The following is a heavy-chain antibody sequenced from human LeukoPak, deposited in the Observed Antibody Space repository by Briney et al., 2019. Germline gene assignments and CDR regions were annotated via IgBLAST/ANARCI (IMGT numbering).Heavy chain of an antibody. V-gene: IGHV5-51*01. CDR1: GYSFTSYW. CDR2: IYPGDSDT. D-gene: IGHD3-9*01. J-gene: IGHJ6*02. CDR3: ARQVRYFDWLSRDPYYYYGMDV. Sequence: GESLKISCKSSGYSFTSYWIGWVRQMPGKGLEWMGIIYPGDSDTRYSPSFQGQVTMSADKSISTAYLQWSSLKASDTAMYYCARQVRYFDWLSRDPYYYYGMDVWGQGTTVTVSS.